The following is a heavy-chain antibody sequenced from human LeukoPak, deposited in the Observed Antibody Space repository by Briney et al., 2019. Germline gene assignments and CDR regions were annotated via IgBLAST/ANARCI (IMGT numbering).Heavy chain of an antibody. V-gene: IGHV4-30-2*01. CDR1: GFTVSSNY. D-gene: IGHD6-13*01. CDR2: IYHSGST. J-gene: IGHJ5*02. CDR3: ARGDRIAAAPRGAWFDP. Sequence: LRLSCAASGFTVSSNYMSWIRQPPGKGLEWIGYIYHSGSTYYNPSLKSRVTISVDRSKNQFSLKLSSVTAADTAVYYCARGDRIAAAPRGAWFDPWGQGTLVTVSS.